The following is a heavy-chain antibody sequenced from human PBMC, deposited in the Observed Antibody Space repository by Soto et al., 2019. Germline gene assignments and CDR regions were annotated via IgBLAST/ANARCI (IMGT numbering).Heavy chain of an antibody. D-gene: IGHD2-15*01. CDR2: ISSSGGPT. Sequence: EVQVLESGGGLVQPGGSLRLSCAPSGFTFSSYGMSWVRQAPGKGLEWVSSISSSGGPTYYGDSVKGRFTISRDNSKNTLYLQMNGLTADDTAVYYCAKVQITYGLLDPFDHWGQGTLVTVSS. CDR3: AKVQITYGLLDPFDH. V-gene: IGHV3-23*01. CDR1: GFTFSSYG. J-gene: IGHJ4*02.